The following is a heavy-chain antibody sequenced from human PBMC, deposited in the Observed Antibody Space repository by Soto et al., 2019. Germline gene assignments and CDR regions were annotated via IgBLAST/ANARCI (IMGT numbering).Heavy chain of an antibody. Sequence: GSLRLSCAVSGFTFGNYWMHWVRQAPGKGLVWVSRVSPDGRTATYADSVKGRFTISRDNAKSTLYLQMNSLRAEDTAVYYCADSWLTTSYWGRGTLVTVSS. V-gene: IGHV3-74*01. CDR3: ADSWLTTSY. J-gene: IGHJ4*02. CDR2: VSPDGRTA. CDR1: GFTFGNYW. D-gene: IGHD3-10*01.